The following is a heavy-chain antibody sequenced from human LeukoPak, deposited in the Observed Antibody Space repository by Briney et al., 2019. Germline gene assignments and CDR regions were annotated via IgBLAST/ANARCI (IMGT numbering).Heavy chain of an antibody. V-gene: IGHV1-69*01. J-gene: IGHJ6*02. CDR1: GGTFSSYA. D-gene: IGHD1-26*01. CDR3: ARVLVSGSYYDYYYGMDV. Sequence: GSSVKVSCKASGGTFSSYAISWVRQAPGQGLEWMGGIIPIFGTANYAQKFQGRVTITADESTSTAYMELSSLRSEDTAVYYCARVLVSGSYYDYYYGMDVWGQGTTVTVSS. CDR2: IIPIFGTA.